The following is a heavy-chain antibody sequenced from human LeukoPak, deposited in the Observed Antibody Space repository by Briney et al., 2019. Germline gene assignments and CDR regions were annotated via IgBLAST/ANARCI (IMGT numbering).Heavy chain of an antibody. V-gene: IGHV3-66*01. CDR3: ARDSSGYDYY. Sequence: GGSLRLSCAASGFTVSSNYMNWVRQAPGKGLEWVSVISSAGATYYADSVQGRFTISRDNSKNTLYLQMNSLRAEDTAVYYCARDSSGYDYYWGQGTLVTVSS. D-gene: IGHD5-12*01. CDR2: ISSAGAT. J-gene: IGHJ4*02. CDR1: GFTVSSNY.